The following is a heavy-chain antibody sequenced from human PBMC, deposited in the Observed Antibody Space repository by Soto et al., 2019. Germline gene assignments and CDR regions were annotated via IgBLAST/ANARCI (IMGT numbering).Heavy chain of an antibody. V-gene: IGHV3-30*18. CDR1: GFTFCSYG. Sequence: QVQLVESGGGVVQPGRSLRLSCAASGFTFCSYGMHWVRQAPGKGLEWVAVISYDGSNKYYADSVKGRFTISRDNSKNTLYLQMNSLRAEDTAVYYCAKDLVRGVAYYYYGMDVWGQGTTVTVSS. J-gene: IGHJ6*02. D-gene: IGHD3-10*01. CDR3: AKDLVRGVAYYYYGMDV. CDR2: ISYDGSNK.